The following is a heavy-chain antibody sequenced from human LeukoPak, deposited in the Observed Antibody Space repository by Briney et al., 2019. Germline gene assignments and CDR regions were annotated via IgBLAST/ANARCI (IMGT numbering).Heavy chain of an antibody. CDR2: ISNSGST. D-gene: IGHD3-10*01. V-gene: IGHV4-61*05. CDR3: ARRGFLDY. J-gene: IGHJ4*02. CDR1: GGSISSSSYY. Sequence: SETLSLTCTVSGGSISSSSYYWSWIRQPPGKGLEWIGYISNSGSTNYNPSLKSRVTISVETSKNLFSLKLSSVTAADTAVYYCARRGFLDYWGQGTLVTVSS.